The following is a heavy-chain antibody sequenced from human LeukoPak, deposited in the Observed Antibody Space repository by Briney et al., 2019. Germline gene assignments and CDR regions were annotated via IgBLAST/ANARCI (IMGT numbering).Heavy chain of an antibody. CDR1: GYTFTNFG. J-gene: IGHJ3*02. CDR2: ISPYNGST. CDR3: ARVGGWARGDYKADYFHI. Sequence: GASVQVSCKASGYTFTNFGISWVRQAPGEGLEWMGWISPYNGSTDYAQKLQGRVTMTTDTSTSTVYMELRSLGFDDTAVYYCARVGGWARGDYKADYFHIWGQGTMVTVSS. D-gene: IGHD6-19*01. V-gene: IGHV1-18*01.